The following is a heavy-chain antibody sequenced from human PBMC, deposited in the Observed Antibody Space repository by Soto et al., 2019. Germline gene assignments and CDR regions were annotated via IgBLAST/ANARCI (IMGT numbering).Heavy chain of an antibody. CDR2: INHSGST. J-gene: IGHJ4*02. Sequence: SETLSLTCTVAGGSITNSYYWAWIRQPPGKGLEWIGEINHSGSTNYNPSLKSRVTISVDTSKNQFSLKLSSVTAADTAVYYCARGLGYSSSSGSHFDYWGQGTLVTVSS. CDR3: ARGLGYSSSSGSHFDY. D-gene: IGHD6-6*01. CDR1: GGSITNSYY. V-gene: IGHV4-34*01.